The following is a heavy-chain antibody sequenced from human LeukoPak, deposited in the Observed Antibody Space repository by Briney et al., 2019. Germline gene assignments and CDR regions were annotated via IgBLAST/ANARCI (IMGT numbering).Heavy chain of an antibody. V-gene: IGHV4-34*01. CDR1: GGSFSGYY. Sequence: SETLSLTCAVYGGSFSGYYWSWIRQPPGKGLEWIGEINHSGSTNYNPSLKSRVTISVDTSKNQFSLKLSSVTAADTAVYYCASLVVPGGLGTDYWGQGTLVTVSS. CDR3: ASLVVPGGLGTDY. J-gene: IGHJ4*02. D-gene: IGHD2-8*02. CDR2: INHSGST.